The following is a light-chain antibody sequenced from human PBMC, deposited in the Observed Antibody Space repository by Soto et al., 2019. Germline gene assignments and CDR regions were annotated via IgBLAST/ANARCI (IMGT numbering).Light chain of an antibody. Sequence: EVVLTQSPGSLSLSPGGRATLSCRASQSLSSNYLAWYQQKPGQAPRLLIYGASNRATGIPDRFSGSGSGTDFTLTISRLEPEDFAVYYCPQYGRSPTFGPGTKVDIK. J-gene: IGKJ3*01. V-gene: IGKV3-20*01. CDR1: QSLSSNY. CDR2: GAS. CDR3: PQYGRSPT.